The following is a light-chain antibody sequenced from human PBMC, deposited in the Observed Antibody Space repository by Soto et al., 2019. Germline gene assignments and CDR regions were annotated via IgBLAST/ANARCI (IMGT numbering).Light chain of an antibody. V-gene: IGKV3-15*01. CDR3: QQYNNWPPLT. CDR2: GAS. J-gene: IGKJ5*01. Sequence: EIVMTQSPATLSVSPGERATLSCRASQSVSGNLAWYQQKPGQAPRLLLYGASTRATGIPARFSGSGSGTEFTPTISSLQSEDFAVYYCQQYNNWPPLTFGQGTRLEIK. CDR1: QSVSGN.